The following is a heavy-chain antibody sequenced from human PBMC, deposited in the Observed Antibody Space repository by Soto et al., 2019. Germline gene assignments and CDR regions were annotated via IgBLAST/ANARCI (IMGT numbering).Heavy chain of an antibody. CDR3: ARGPLYCSGGSCYSSAFDI. V-gene: IGHV1-8*01. D-gene: IGHD2-15*01. J-gene: IGHJ3*02. Sequence: QVQLVQSGAEVKKPGASVKVSCKASGYTFTSYDINWVRQATGQGLEWMGWMNPNSGNTGYAQKFQGRVTMTRNTSISTAYMELSSLRSEDTAVYYCARGPLYCSGGSCYSSAFDIWGQGTMVTVSP. CDR2: MNPNSGNT. CDR1: GYTFTSYD.